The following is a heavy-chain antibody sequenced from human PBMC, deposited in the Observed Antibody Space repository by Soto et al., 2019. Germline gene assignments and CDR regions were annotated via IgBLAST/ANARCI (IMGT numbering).Heavy chain of an antibody. D-gene: IGHD3-9*01. CDR1: GGSISSYY. CDR3: ARDETGFYYYGVDV. Sequence: SETLSLTCSVSGGSISSYYWSWIRQPPGKGLEWIGYIYYSGSTKYNPSLKSRLTISVDTSKNQISLKLSSVTAADTAVYYCARDETGFYYYGVDVWGQGTTVTVSS. V-gene: IGHV4-59*01. J-gene: IGHJ6*02. CDR2: IYYSGST.